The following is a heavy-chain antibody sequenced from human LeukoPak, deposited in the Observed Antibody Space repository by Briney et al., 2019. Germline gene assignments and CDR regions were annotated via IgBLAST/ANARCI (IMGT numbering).Heavy chain of an antibody. Sequence: GSSVKVSCKASGGTFSSYAISWVRQAPGQGLEWMGGIIPIFGTANYAQKFQGRVTITADESTSTAYVELSSLRSEDTAVYYCARIDSSLNWFDPWGQGTLVTVSS. CDR2: IIPIFGTA. CDR3: ARIDSSLNWFDP. V-gene: IGHV1-69*01. D-gene: IGHD6-13*01. CDR1: GGTFSSYA. J-gene: IGHJ5*02.